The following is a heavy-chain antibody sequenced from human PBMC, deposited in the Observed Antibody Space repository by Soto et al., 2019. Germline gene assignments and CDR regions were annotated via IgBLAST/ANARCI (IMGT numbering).Heavy chain of an antibody. J-gene: IGHJ5*02. D-gene: IGHD1-26*01. CDR1: GGSFSGYY. Sequence: SETLSLTCAVYGGSFSGYYWSWIRQPPGKGLEWIGEINHSGGTNYNPSLKSRVTISVDTSKNQFSLKLSSVTAADTAVYYCARYRRGRFDPWGQGTLVTVSS. V-gene: IGHV4-34*01. CDR3: ARYRRGRFDP. CDR2: INHSGGT.